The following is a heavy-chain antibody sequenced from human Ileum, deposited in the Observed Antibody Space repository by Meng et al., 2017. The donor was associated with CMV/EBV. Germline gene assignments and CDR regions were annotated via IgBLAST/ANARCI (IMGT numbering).Heavy chain of an antibody. CDR1: GFTFANYE. D-gene: IGHD5-24*01. CDR2: ISTSGATI. J-gene: IGHJ2*01. Sequence: GGSLTLSCTASGFTFANYEMNWVRQAPGKGREWIAYISTSGATIYYADSVKGRCIISRDDAENSVYLQMNSLTDEDTALYDCARDTADGRPYGYFALWGRGTLVTVSS. V-gene: IGHV3-48*03. CDR3: ARDTADGRPYGYFAL.